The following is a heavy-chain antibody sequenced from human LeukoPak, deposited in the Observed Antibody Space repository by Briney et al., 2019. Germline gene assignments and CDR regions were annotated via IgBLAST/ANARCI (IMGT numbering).Heavy chain of an antibody. D-gene: IGHD4-17*01. CDR3: ARGTTVTYWFDP. CDR1: GGSISSGGYY. Sequence: SETLSLTCTVSGGSISSGGYYWSWIRQPPGKGLEWIGYIYYSGSTYYNPSLKSRVTISVDTSKNQFSLKLSSVTAADTAVYYCARGTTVTYWFDPWGQGTLVTVSS. J-gene: IGHJ5*02. V-gene: IGHV4-31*03. CDR2: IYYSGST.